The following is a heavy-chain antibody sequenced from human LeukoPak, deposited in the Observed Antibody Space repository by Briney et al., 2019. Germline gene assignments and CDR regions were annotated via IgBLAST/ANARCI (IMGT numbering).Heavy chain of an antibody. Sequence: PSETLSLTCDVSGYSISSGYYWGWIRQPPGKGMEWIGSIYHSGSTYYNPSLKSRVTISVDTSKNQFSLQLSSVTAADTAVYYCARHPLNLYFDSWGQGTLVTVSS. CDR3: ARHPLNLYFDS. J-gene: IGHJ4*02. CDR2: IYHSGST. V-gene: IGHV4-38-2*01. CDR1: GYSISSGYY.